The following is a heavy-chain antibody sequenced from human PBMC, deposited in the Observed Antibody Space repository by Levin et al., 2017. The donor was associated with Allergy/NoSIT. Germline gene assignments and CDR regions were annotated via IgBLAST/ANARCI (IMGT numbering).Heavy chain of an antibody. Sequence: GESLKISCKASEYDFANNWIGWVRQKPGKGLEWMGIIYPGDSDTRYSPSFQGQVTISADKSSTTAFLRWSSLKASDTAIYYCARHEGQWGFYYAMDVWGQGTTVTVSS. CDR2: IYPGDSDT. CDR1: EYDFANNW. J-gene: IGHJ6*02. CDR3: ARHEGQWGFYYAMDV. V-gene: IGHV5-51*01. D-gene: IGHD6-19*01.